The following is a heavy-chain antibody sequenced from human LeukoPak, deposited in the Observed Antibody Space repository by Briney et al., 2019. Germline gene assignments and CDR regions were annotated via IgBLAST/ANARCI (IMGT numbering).Heavy chain of an antibody. Sequence: ASVKVSCKVSGQTLTHLSIHWLRQPPGKGLEWLGGSDPEDGERIYAQMFQGRVTMTEDTSIDTAYMELSRLRSEDTAVYYCVTGFTTMAVDYFDYWGQGTLVTVSP. V-gene: IGHV1-24*01. D-gene: IGHD5-18*01. CDR2: SDPEDGER. J-gene: IGHJ4*02. CDR3: VTGFTTMAVDYFDY. CDR1: GQTLTHLS.